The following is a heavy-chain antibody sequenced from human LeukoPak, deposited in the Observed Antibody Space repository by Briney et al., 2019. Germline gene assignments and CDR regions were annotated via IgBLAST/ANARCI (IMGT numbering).Heavy chain of an antibody. CDR2: IYHSGNT. Sequence: PSETLSLTCAVSGGSISSSNWWSWVRQPPGKGLEWIGEIYHSGNTNYNPSLKSRVTILEGKSKNQFSLKLSSVTAADTAVYYCARLSLKVLEWSPTKGKETHYFDYWGQGTLVTVSS. V-gene: IGHV4-4*02. CDR3: ARLSLKVLEWSPTKGKETHYFDY. D-gene: IGHD3-3*01. J-gene: IGHJ4*02. CDR1: GGSISSSNW.